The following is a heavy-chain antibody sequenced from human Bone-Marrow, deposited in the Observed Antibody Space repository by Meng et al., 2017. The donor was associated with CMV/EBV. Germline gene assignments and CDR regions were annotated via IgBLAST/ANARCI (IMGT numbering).Heavy chain of an antibody. Sequence: SETLSLTCAVYGGSFSGYYWSWIRQPPGKGLEWIGSTYYSGSTYYNPSLKSRVTISVDTSKNHFSLKLSSVTAADTAVYYCAREPFLGTSGPFDIWGQGTMVTVSS. CDR1: GGSFSGYY. J-gene: IGHJ3*02. D-gene: IGHD1-14*01. V-gene: IGHV4-34*01. CDR2: TYYSGST. CDR3: AREPFLGTSGPFDI.